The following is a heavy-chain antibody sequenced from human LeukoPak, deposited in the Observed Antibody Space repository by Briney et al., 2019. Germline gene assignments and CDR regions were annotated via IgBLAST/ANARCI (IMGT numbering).Heavy chain of an antibody. J-gene: IGHJ4*02. V-gene: IGHV4-59*01. Sequence: SETLSLTCTVSGDSISTSYWSWIRQPPGKGLEWIGYIYYSGCTIYNPSLKSRVTISVDTSMAVDTSKIQVSLNLASVTAADTAVYYCARDIAATGNLDCWGQGTLVTVSS. CDR1: GDSISTSY. CDR2: IYYSGCT. D-gene: IGHD6-13*01. CDR3: ARDIAATGNLDC.